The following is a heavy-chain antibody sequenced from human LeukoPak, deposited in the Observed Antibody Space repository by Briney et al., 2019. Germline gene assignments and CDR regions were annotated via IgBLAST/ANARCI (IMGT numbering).Heavy chain of an antibody. CDR2: ISAYNGNT. D-gene: IGHD2-2*01. CDR3: ARQTRLICSSTSCFDFDY. V-gene: IGHV1-18*01. Sequence: GASVKVSFKASGYTFTSYGISWVRQAPGQGLEWMGWISAYNGNTNYAQKLQGRVTMTTDTSTSTAYMELRSLRSDDTAVYYCARQTRLICSSTSCFDFDYWGQGTLVTVSS. CDR1: GYTFTSYG. J-gene: IGHJ4*02.